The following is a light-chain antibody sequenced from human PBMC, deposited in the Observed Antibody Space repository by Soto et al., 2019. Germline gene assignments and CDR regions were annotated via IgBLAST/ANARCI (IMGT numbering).Light chain of an antibody. CDR2: QNT. V-gene: IGLV3-1*01. Sequence: SYELTQPPSVSVSPGQTASITCSGDKLGDKYACWYQQKPGQSPVLVIYQNTKQPSGIPERFSGSNSGNTATLTISGIQSMDEADYYCQAWDSSTFYVFGTGTKVTV. CDR3: QAWDSSTFYV. J-gene: IGLJ1*01. CDR1: KLGDKY.